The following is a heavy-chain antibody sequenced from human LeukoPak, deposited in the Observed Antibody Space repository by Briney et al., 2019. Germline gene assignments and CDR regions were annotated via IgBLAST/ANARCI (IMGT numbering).Heavy chain of an antibody. V-gene: IGHV4-34*01. CDR1: GGSFSGYY. D-gene: IGHD3-10*01. Sequence: SETLSLTCAVYGGSFSGYYWSWIRQPPGKGLEWIGEINHSGSTNYNPSLKSRVTISVDTSKNQFSLKLSSVTAADTAVYYCARDKLAPRNDWYFDLWGRGTLVTVSS. CDR3: ARDKLAPRNDWYFDL. J-gene: IGHJ2*01. CDR2: INHSGST.